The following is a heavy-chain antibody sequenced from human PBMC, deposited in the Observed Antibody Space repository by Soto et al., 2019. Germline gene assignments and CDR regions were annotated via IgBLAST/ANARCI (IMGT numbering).Heavy chain of an antibody. CDR2: IIPIFGTA. V-gene: IGHV1-69*13. Sequence: GASGKVSCKASGGTFSSYAISWVRQSPGQGLEWMGGIIPIFGTANYAQKFQGRVTITADESTSTAYMELSSLRSEDTAVYYCARDYYDSNGPAYNFDMDVWGQGTTVTVSS. J-gene: IGHJ6*02. D-gene: IGHD3-22*01. CDR1: GGTFSSYA. CDR3: ARDYYDSNGPAYNFDMDV.